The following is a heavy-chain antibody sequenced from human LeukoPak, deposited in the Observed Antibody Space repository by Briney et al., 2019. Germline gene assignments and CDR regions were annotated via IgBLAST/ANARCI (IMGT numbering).Heavy chain of an antibody. CDR2: VYHSGST. Sequence: SETLSLTCTVSGYSISSGCYWGWIRQPPGKGLEWIASVYHSGSTYYNPSLKSRVTISVDTSKNQFSLKVSSVTAADTAVYYCAREREYGDYSYWGQGTQVTVSS. CDR1: GYSISSGCY. J-gene: IGHJ4*02. D-gene: IGHD4-17*01. CDR3: AREREYGDYSY. V-gene: IGHV4-38-2*02.